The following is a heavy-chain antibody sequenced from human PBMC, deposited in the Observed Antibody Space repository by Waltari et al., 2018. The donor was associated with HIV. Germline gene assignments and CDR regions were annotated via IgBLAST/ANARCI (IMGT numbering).Heavy chain of an antibody. CDR1: GDTFIGYY. J-gene: IGHJ5*02. CDR2: TNPNTGRQ. Sequence: QLQLVQSGAEVVKPGASVKVSCKASGDTFIGYYIHWVRQAPGQGLEWMGRTNPNTGRQNYAQNFRGRVTMTGHTSISVVYRELSGLTSDDTALYYGVRDGGTSSRRWWWFDTWGQGTLVTVSS. CDR3: VRDGGTSSRRWWWFDT. D-gene: IGHD2-15*01. V-gene: IGHV1-2*06.